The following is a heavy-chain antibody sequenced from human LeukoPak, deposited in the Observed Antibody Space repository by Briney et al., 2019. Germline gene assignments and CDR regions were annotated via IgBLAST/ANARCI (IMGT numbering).Heavy chain of an antibody. CDR3: ARVVGATNTDDAFDI. CDR2: IKQDGSEK. D-gene: IGHD1-26*01. Sequence: GGSLRLSCAASGFTFSSYWMSWVRQAPGKGLEWVANIKQDGSEKYYVDSVKGRFTISRDNAKNSLYLQMNSLRAEDTAVYYCARVVGATNTDDAFDIWGQGTMVTVSS. J-gene: IGHJ3*02. CDR1: GFTFSSYW. V-gene: IGHV3-7*01.